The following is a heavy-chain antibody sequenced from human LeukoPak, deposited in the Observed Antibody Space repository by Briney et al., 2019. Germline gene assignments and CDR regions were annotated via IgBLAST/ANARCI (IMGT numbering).Heavy chain of an antibody. V-gene: IGHV1-46*01. CDR2: INPSGGST. Sequence: GASVKVSCKASGYTFTSYYMHWVRQAPGQGLEWMGIINPSGGSTSSPQKFQGRVTMTRDTSTSTVYMELSSLRSEDTAVYYCAKGLRDYFDYWGQGTLVTVSS. D-gene: IGHD3-10*01. CDR3: AKGLRDYFDY. J-gene: IGHJ4*02. CDR1: GYTFTSYY.